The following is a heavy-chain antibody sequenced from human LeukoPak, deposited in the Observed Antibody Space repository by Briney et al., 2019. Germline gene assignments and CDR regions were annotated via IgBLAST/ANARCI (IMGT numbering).Heavy chain of an antibody. D-gene: IGHD3-22*01. Sequence: GGSLRLSCAASGFTFSSYAMSWVRQAPGKGLEWVSAISGSGGSTYYADSVKGRFTISRDNSKNTLYLQMNSLRAEDTAVYYCAKFNGYCPYPSNFDYWGQGTLVTVSS. CDR2: ISGSGGST. J-gene: IGHJ4*02. CDR3: AKFNGYCPYPSNFDY. CDR1: GFTFSSYA. V-gene: IGHV3-23*01.